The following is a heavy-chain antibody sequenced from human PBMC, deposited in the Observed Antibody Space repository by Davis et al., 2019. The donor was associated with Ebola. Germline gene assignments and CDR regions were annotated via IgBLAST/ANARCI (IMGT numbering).Heavy chain of an antibody. CDR1: GFTFSDYY. CDR2: ISSSSSYT. J-gene: IGHJ3*01. Sequence: GESLKISCAASGFTFSDYYMSWIRQAPGKGLEWVSYISSSSSYTNYADSVKGRFTISRDNSKNTLYLQMNSLRAEDTAVYYCAKDTSNVWFDVWGQGTMVTVSS. CDR3: AKDTSNVWFDV. D-gene: IGHD6-19*01. V-gene: IGHV3-11*05.